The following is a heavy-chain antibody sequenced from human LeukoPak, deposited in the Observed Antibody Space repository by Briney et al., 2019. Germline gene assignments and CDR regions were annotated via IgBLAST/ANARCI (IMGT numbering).Heavy chain of an antibody. CDR1: GYTFTSYG. CDR3: ARDGPPYYDFWSGYSSGY. V-gene: IGHV1-18*01. D-gene: IGHD3-3*01. CDR2: ISAYNGNT. Sequence: ASVTVSCKASGYTFTSYGISWVRQAPGQGLEWMGWISAYNGNTNYAQKLQGRVTMTTDTSTSTAYMELRSLRSDDTAVYYCARDGPPYYDFWSGYSSGYWGQGTLVTVSS. J-gene: IGHJ4*02.